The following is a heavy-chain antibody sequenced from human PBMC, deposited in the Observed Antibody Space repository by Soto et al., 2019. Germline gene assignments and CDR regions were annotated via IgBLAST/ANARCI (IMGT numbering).Heavy chain of an antibody. Sequence: QLQLQESGPGLVKPSETLSLTCSVSGGSISSSSYFWGWIRQPPGKGLEWIGSIYYSGSTYYNPSLKRRATASVDTPKNQFSLKLSSVTAADTAVYYCARHPSDFWFDPWGQGTPVTVSS. CDR1: GGSISSSSYF. V-gene: IGHV4-39*01. D-gene: IGHD2-21*02. CDR3: ARHPSDFWFDP. CDR2: IYYSGST. J-gene: IGHJ5*02.